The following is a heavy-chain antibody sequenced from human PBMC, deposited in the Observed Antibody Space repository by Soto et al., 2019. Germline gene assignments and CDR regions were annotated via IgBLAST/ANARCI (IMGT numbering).Heavy chain of an antibody. D-gene: IGHD6-6*01. CDR3: ARARIAARQVGPWFDP. J-gene: IGHJ5*02. V-gene: IGHV3-21*01. CDR1: GFTFSSYS. CDR2: ISSSSSYI. Sequence: GGSLRLSCAASGFTFSSYSMNWVRQAPGKGLEWVSSISSSSSYIYYADSVKGRFTISRDNAKNSLYLQMNSLRAEDTAVYYCARARIAARQVGPWFDPWGQGTLVTVSS.